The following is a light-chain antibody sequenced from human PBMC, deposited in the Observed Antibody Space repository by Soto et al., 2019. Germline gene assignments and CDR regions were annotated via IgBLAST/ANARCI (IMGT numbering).Light chain of an antibody. J-gene: IGKJ5*01. Sequence: SVLTQSPDALSLSPGDRATLSCRASQSVRSERLAWYQQKPGQAPRLVIFDASFRATGFPQRFSGSGSGTDSTLTITRLEPEDFAVYYCQQYDVLPITFGLGTRLEIK. CDR1: QSVRSER. CDR2: DAS. V-gene: IGKV3-20*01. CDR3: QQYDVLPIT.